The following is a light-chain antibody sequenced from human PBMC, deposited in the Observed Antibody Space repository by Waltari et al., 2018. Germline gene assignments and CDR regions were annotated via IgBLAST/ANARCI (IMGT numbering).Light chain of an antibody. Sequence: SSVLTQPPSVAVAPGETARVTCGGDTIESKRLHRYQQKPGQAPVLVISYDSDRPSGIPERFSGSNSGDTATLTISRVEAGDEADYYCQVWDANTDPGVFGTGTEVTVL. CDR3: QVWDANTDPGV. V-gene: IGLV3-21*01. CDR1: TIESKR. J-gene: IGLJ1*01. CDR2: YDS.